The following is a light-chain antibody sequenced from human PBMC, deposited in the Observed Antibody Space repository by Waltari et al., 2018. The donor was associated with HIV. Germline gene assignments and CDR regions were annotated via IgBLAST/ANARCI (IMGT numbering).Light chain of an antibody. CDR2: TYN. Sequence: QSVLTQPPSASGTPGQRVTISCSGSNSNIGSNTVDWYQQLPGTAPKLLIHTYNQRPSGVPDRFSGSKSGTSASLAISGLQSEDEADYYCAAWDDSLNAWVFGGGTKLTVL. V-gene: IGLV1-44*01. CDR1: NSNIGSNT. J-gene: IGLJ3*02. CDR3: AAWDDSLNAWV.